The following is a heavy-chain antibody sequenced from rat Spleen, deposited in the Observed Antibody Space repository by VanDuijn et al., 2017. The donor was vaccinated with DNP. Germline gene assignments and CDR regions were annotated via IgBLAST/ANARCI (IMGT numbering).Heavy chain of an antibody. D-gene: IGHD5-1*01. Sequence: EVQLVESGGGLVQPGRSLKLSCAASGFTFSNYDMAWVRQAPTKGLEWVATISYDGSSTYYRDSVKGRFTISRDNAKSTLYLQMDSLRSEDTATYYCTRGAGSPYWSFDFWGPGTVVTVSS. J-gene: IGHJ1*01. CDR2: ISYDGSST. V-gene: IGHV5-7*01. CDR1: GFTFSNYD. CDR3: TRGAGSPYWSFDF.